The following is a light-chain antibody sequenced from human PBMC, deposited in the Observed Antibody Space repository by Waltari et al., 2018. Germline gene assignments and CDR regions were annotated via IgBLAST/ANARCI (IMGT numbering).Light chain of an antibody. Sequence: IQLTQSPSSLSASVGDRVTISCRASHDISSHLAWYQQKPGKAPTLLIYPASTLESGVPSRFSGRGSGTEFPLTITSLQPEDFATYVCQDLHDYPVFGPGTKVDIK. CDR3: QDLHDYPV. J-gene: IGKJ3*01. CDR1: HDISSH. CDR2: PAS. V-gene: IGKV1-9*01.